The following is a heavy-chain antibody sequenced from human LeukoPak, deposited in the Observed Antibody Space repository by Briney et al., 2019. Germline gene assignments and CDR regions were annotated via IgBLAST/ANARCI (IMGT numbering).Heavy chain of an antibody. CDR3: ARGGRLAAVALDY. V-gene: IGHV3-74*03. CDR1: GFCFSNYW. Sequence: TAESLTLSCAVSGFCFSNYWMCWDRHPPGQGLVCVSRSNSDGSTTTYANSVKGRLIISRDNAKKTLYLRMTSLRTEDAAVYYCARGGRLAAVALDYWGQGMLVTVSS. D-gene: IGHD6-19*01. CDR2: SNSDGSTT. J-gene: IGHJ4*02.